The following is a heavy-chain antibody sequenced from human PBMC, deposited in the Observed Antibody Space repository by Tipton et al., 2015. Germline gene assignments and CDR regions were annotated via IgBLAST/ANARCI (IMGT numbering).Heavy chain of an antibody. J-gene: IGHJ3*02. V-gene: IGHV3-48*03. CDR1: GFIFSTYE. Sequence: SLRLSCAASGFIFSTYEMHWVRQAPGKGLEWLSYISSSGSNINDAGSVRGRFTISRENAKNSFYLQMNSLRAGDTAVYYCAREAGFCTDGVCAFDIWGQGTMVTVSS. D-gene: IGHD2-8*01. CDR3: AREAGFCTDGVCAFDI. CDR2: ISSSGSNI.